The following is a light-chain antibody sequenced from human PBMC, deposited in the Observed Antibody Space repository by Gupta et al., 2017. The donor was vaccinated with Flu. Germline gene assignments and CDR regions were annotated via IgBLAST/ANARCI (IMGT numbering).Light chain of an antibody. CDR3: QQERSYPWP. CDR2: KAS. J-gene: IGKJ1*01. V-gene: IGKV1-5*03. CDR1: QSSDSW. Sequence: PSNLSASVGDRGTITCRASQSSDSWLAWYQQKPGKAPKLLIYKASNGESGVPSRFSGSGSGTEFTLTISSRQPDDFATYYCQQERSYPWPFGQGTTVEIK.